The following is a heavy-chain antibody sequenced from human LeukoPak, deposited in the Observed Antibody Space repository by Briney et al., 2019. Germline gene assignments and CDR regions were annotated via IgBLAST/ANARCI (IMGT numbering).Heavy chain of an antibody. CDR2: IHYRART. V-gene: IGHV4-59*11. CDR3: SRAGTGFNILGAY. D-gene: IGHD1-14*01. J-gene: IGHJ4*02. CDR1: SASITSHY. Sequence: SETLSLTCSLSSASITSHYWSWIRQPPREGLEWIGYIHYRARTNCNPSLKGRATISLVTSTHQFSLKLTSVTAADTAGYYCSRAGTGFNILGAYWGQGTLVTVSS.